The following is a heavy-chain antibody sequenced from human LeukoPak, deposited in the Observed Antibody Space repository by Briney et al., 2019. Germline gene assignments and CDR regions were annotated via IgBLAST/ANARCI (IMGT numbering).Heavy chain of an antibody. V-gene: IGHV3-23*01. CDR1: GFTFSSYG. D-gene: IGHD6-19*01. CDR2: ISGSGGST. Sequence: GGSLRLSCAASGFTFSSYGMSWVRQAPGKGLEWVSAISGSGGSTYYADSVKGRFTISRDNSKNTLYLQMNSLRVEDTAIYYCVREGGSGWYSGWFDPWGQGTLVTVSS. CDR3: VREGGSGWYSGWFDP. J-gene: IGHJ5*02.